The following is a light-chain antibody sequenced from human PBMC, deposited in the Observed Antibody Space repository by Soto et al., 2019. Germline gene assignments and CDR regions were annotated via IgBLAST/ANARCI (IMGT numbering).Light chain of an antibody. J-gene: IGLJ2*01. Sequence: QSALTQPASVSGSPGQSITISCTGTRSDVGGYNYVSWYQQHPGKAPKLMIYDVSNRPSGISNRFSGSKSGNTASLTISGLQTEDGADYYCSSYTRSSSTLVVFGGGTKVTVL. CDR1: RSDVGGYNY. CDR2: DVS. V-gene: IGLV2-14*01. CDR3: SSYTRSSSTLVV.